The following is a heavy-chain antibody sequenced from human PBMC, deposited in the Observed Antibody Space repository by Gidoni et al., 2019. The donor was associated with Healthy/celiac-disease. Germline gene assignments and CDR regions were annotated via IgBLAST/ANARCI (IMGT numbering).Heavy chain of an antibody. CDR2: IYWDDDK. J-gene: IGHJ3*02. D-gene: IGHD3-22*01. CDR1: GFSLSTSGVG. CDR3: AHRRYDSSGYYYVGGAFDI. Sequence: QITLKESGPTLVKPTQTLTLTCTFSGFSLSTSGVGVGWIRQPPGKALEWLALIYWDDDKRYSPSLKSRLTITKDTSKNQVVLTMTNMDPVDTATYYCAHRRYDSSGYYYVGGAFDIWGQGTMVTVSS. V-gene: IGHV2-5*02.